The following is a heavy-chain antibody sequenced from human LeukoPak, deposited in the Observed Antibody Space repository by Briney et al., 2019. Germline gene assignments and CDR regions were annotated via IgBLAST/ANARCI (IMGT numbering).Heavy chain of an antibody. CDR2: IYYSGST. CDR1: GGSIRSGGYY. Sequence: SQTLSLTCTVSGGSIRSGGYYWSWIRQHPGKGLEWIGYIYYSGSTYYNPSLKSRLTISLDTSKNQFSLKLRSVTAADTAVYYCARGRHDITMIVVVMTSVSYYLDVWGKGTTVTVS. D-gene: IGHD3-22*01. V-gene: IGHV4-31*03. J-gene: IGHJ6*03. CDR3: ARGRHDITMIVVVMTSVSYYLDV.